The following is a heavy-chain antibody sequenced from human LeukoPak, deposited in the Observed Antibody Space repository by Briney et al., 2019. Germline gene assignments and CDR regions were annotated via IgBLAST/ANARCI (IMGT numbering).Heavy chain of an antibody. D-gene: IGHD3-16*02. CDR3: AKAAGYYDYVWGSYRYFDY. CDR2: ISYDGSNK. J-gene: IGHJ4*02. V-gene: IGHV3-30*18. Sequence: GGSLRLSCAASGFTFSSYGMHWVRQAPGKGLEWVAVISYDGSNKYYADSVKGRFTISRDNSKNTLYLQMNSLRAEDTAVYYCAKAAGYYDYVWGSYRYFDYWGQGTLVTVSS. CDR1: GFTFSSYG.